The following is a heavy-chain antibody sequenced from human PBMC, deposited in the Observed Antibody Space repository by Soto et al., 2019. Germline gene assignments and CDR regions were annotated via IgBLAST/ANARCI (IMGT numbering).Heavy chain of an antibody. CDR1: GCTFSSYA. CDR3: ARFYGDFDY. CDR2: ISGSGGSR. Sequence: GGSLRLSCVASGCTFSSYAMSWVRQATGKGLEWVSAISGSGGSRYYADSVKGRFTISRENSKNTLYLQMNSLRAEDTAVYYCARFYGDFDYWGKESLVTISS. V-gene: IGHV3-23*01. D-gene: IGHD4-17*01. J-gene: IGHJ4*02.